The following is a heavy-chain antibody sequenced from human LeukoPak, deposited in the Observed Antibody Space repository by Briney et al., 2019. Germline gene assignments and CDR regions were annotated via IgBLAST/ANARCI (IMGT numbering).Heavy chain of an antibody. CDR2: VYHDEWPGNSK. Sequence: PGGSLRLSCAASGFIFSSYGMHWVRQAPGKGLEWVAVVYHDEWPGNSKYYVDSVKGRFTVSRDNSKNTLYLQMSSLRAEDTAIYYCAKRTGVAGPYFDYWGQGTLVTVSS. D-gene: IGHD6-19*01. CDR1: GFIFSSYG. V-gene: IGHV3-33*06. CDR3: AKRTGVAGPYFDY. J-gene: IGHJ4*02.